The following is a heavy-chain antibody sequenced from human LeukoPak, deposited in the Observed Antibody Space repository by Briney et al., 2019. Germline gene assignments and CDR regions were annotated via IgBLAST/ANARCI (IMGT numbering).Heavy chain of an antibody. CDR3: AREATSEPYQLWEAFDI. Sequence: SQTLSLTCAISGDSVSSNSAAWNWIRQSPSRGLEWLGRTYYRSKWYNDYAVSVKSRITINPDTSKNQVSLQLNSVTPEDTAVYYCAREATSEPYQLWEAFDIWGQGTMVTVSS. J-gene: IGHJ3*02. D-gene: IGHD2-2*01. CDR2: TYYRSKWYN. CDR1: GDSVSSNSAA. V-gene: IGHV6-1*01.